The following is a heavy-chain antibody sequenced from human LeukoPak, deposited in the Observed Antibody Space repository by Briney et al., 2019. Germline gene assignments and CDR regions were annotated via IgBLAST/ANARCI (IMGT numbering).Heavy chain of an antibody. CDR3: ARARDCSSTSCYPHYYYYYMDV. Sequence: GASVKVSCKASGYTFTSYGISWVRQAPGQGLEWMGWISAYNGNTNYAQKLQGRVTMTTDTSTSTAYMELRSLRSDDTAVYYCARARDCSSTSCYPHYYYYYMDVWGKGTTATVSS. CDR1: GYTFTSYG. CDR2: ISAYNGNT. D-gene: IGHD2-2*01. J-gene: IGHJ6*03. V-gene: IGHV1-18*01.